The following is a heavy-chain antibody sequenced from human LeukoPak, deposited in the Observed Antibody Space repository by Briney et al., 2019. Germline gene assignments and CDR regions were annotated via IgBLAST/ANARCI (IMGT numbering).Heavy chain of an antibody. Sequence: KPSETLSLTCTVSGGSIRSYYWSWIRQPPGKGLEWIGYMHHSGSTKHNPYLKSRVTISIDTSKNQVSLKLSSVTAADTAVYYCARLWDSSSSLDYWGQGTLVTVSS. CDR2: MHHSGST. CDR3: ARLWDSSSSLDY. V-gene: IGHV4-59*08. CDR1: GGSIRSYY. D-gene: IGHD6-6*01. J-gene: IGHJ4*02.